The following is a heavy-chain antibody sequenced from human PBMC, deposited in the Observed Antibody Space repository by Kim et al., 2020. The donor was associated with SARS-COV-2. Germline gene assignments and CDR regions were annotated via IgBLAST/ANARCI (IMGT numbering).Heavy chain of an antibody. V-gene: IGHV5-51*01. CDR3: ATVYYYEHIGPDTEYYFDY. D-gene: IGHD3-22*01. CDR2: IYPGDSDT. J-gene: IGHJ4*02. Sequence: GESLKISCKGSGYSFTSYWIGWVRQMPGKGLEWMGIIYPGDSDTRYSPSFQGQVTISADKSISTAYLQWSSLKASDTAMYYCATVYYYEHIGPDTEYYFDYWGQGTLVTVSS. CDR1: GYSFTSYW.